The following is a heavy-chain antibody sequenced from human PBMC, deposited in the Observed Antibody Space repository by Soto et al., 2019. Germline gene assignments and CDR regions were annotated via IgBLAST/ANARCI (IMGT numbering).Heavy chain of an antibody. V-gene: IGHV4-39*01. D-gene: IGHD5-12*01. J-gene: IGHJ6*02. CDR1: GGSISSSSYY. CDR2: IYYSGST. CDR3: ARQLDLMSGYDNTEILEYYYYGMDV. Sequence: SETLSLTCTVSGGSISSSSYYWGWIRQPPGKGLEWIGSIYYSGSTYYNPSLKSRVTISVDTSKNQFSLKLSSVTAADTAVYYCARQLDLMSGYDNTEILEYYYYGMDVWGQGTTVTVSS.